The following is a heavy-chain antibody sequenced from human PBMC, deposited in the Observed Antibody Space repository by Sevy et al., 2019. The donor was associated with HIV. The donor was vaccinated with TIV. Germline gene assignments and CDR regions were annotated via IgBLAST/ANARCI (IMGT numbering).Heavy chain of an antibody. Sequence: SETLSLTCTVSGDSISSGDSFWSWIRQPAGKGLEWIGRIYTSGRTMYNPSLKSRVTLSVDTSKNQFSLKLSSVTAADTAVYHCARDGIKRDYYYGMDVLGQGTTVTVSS. D-gene: IGHD1-26*01. J-gene: IGHJ6*02. V-gene: IGHV4-61*02. CDR3: ARDGIKRDYYYGMDV. CDR1: GDSISSGDSF. CDR2: IYTSGRT.